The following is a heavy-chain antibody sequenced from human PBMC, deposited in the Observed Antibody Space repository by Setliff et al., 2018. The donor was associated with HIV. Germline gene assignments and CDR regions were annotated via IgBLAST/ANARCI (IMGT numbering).Heavy chain of an antibody. CDR2: IYYSGST. Sequence: PSETLSLTCTVSGETIRNGFYYWHWMRQPPGKGLEWIGSIYYSGSTHYKSSLKSRVTISVDTSENQFSLRLSSVTAADTAVYYCARGGGPDTNFDPWGRGTLVTVSS. CDR1: GETIRNGFYY. CDR3: ARGGGPDTNFDP. J-gene: IGHJ5*02. V-gene: IGHV4-39*07.